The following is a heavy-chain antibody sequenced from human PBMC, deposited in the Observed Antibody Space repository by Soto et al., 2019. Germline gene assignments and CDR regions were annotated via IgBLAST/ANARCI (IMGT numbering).Heavy chain of an antibody. CDR2: IYHSGST. V-gene: IGHV4-30-2*01. Sequence: SETLSLTCAVSGVSISSGGYSWSWIRQPPGKGLEWIGYIYHSGSTYYNPSLKSRVTISVDTSKNQFSLKLSSVTAADTAVYYCARHHDSWGQGTLVTAPQ. CDR1: GVSISSGGYS. CDR3: ARHHDS. J-gene: IGHJ4*02.